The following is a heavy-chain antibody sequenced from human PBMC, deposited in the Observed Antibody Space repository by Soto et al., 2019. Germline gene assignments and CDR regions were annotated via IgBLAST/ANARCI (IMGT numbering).Heavy chain of an antibody. CDR2: ISSSSSYI. D-gene: IGHD6-13*01. V-gene: IGHV3-21*01. CDR1: GCTFDDYA. CDR3: ARASAAVVSVAGMDV. Sequence: GGSLRLSCAASGCTFDDYAMHWVRQLPGKGLEWVSSISSSSSYIYYADSVKGRFTISRDNAKNSLYLQMNSLRAEDTAVYYCARASAAVVSVAGMDVWGQGTTVTVSS. J-gene: IGHJ6*02.